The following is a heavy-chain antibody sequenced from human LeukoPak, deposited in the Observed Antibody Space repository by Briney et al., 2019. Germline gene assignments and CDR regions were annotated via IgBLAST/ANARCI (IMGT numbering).Heavy chain of an antibody. Sequence: SETLSLTCAVYGGSFSGYYWSWIRQPPGKGLEWIGEINHSGSTNYNPSLKSRVTISVDTSKNQFSLKLSSVTAADTAVYYCAXGLSSSWHFDYWGQGTLVTVSS. J-gene: IGHJ4*02. D-gene: IGHD6-13*01. CDR2: INHSGST. CDR1: GGSFSGYY. V-gene: IGHV4-34*01. CDR3: AXGLSSSWHFDY.